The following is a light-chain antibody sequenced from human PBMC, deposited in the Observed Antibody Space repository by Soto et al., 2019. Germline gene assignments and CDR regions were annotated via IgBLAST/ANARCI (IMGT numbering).Light chain of an antibody. J-gene: IGKJ1*01. V-gene: IGKV3-15*01. Sequence: EIVMMQSPATVSMSPGERATLSCRASQSVGTTLAWYQQKPGQAPRLLIYDASTRAVRVPARFSASGSGTEFTLTISSLQSEDIAVYYCQQYKTWLRGTFGPGTKVEIK. CDR2: DAS. CDR1: QSVGTT. CDR3: QQYKTWLRGT.